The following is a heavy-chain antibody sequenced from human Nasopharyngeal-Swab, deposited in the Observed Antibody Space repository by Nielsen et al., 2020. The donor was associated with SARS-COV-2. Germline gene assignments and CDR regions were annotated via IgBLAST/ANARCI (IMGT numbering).Heavy chain of an antibody. V-gene: IGHV3-7*01. CDR1: GFTFGRYW. CDR2: IQQNGDIT. CDR3: ARDPPSTGDYYFDH. D-gene: IGHD7-27*01. Sequence: SLKISCVTSGFTFGRYWMTWVRQAPGKGLEWVANIQQNGDITYYLESVKGRFTISRDNAKNSLYLQMNSLRAEDTAVYFCARDPPSTGDYYFDHWGQGTLVTVSS. J-gene: IGHJ4*02.